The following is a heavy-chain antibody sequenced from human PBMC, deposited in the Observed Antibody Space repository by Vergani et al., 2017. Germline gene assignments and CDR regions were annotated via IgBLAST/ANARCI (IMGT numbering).Heavy chain of an antibody. V-gene: IGHV1-18*01. Sequence: QVQLVQSGAEVKKPGASVKVSCKASGYTFTSYGISWVRQAPGQGLEWMGWISAYNGNTNYAQKLQGRVTMTTDTSTSTAYMELRSLRSDDTAVYDCARDGEGANYDGSGRRDAFDIWGQGTMVTVSS. CDR1: GYTFTSYG. J-gene: IGHJ3*02. CDR2: ISAYNGNT. D-gene: IGHD3-10*01. CDR3: ARDGEGANYDGSGRRDAFDI.